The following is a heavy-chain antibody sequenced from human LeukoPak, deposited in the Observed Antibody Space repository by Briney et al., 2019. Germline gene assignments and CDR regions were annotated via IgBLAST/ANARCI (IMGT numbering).Heavy chain of an antibody. CDR1: GGSLASSYYY. Sequence: SETLSLTCNVSGGSLASSYYYWGWIRQPPGRGLEWIGSIYYSGSTYYDPSLESQVTISVDTSENQFSLNLTSVTAADTAVYYCGSRRTAMFGVIKGPIDYWGQGTLVTVSS. D-gene: IGHD3-3*01. CDR2: IYYSGST. V-gene: IGHV4-39*07. J-gene: IGHJ4*02. CDR3: GSRRTAMFGVIKGPIDY.